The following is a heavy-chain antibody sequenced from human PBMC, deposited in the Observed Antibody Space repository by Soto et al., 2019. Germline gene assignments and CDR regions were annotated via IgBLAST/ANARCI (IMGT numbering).Heavy chain of an antibody. D-gene: IGHD3-10*01. V-gene: IGHV4-30-4*01. Sequence: SETLSLTCTFSVGSISSGDYYWSWIRQPPGKGLEWIGYIYYSGSTYYSPPLKSRVTISVDTSKNQFSLKLSSVTAADTAVYYCASVTPSYYHYWYDPWGQGTLGAVSS. CDR2: IYYSGST. J-gene: IGHJ5*02. CDR3: ASVTPSYYHYWYDP. CDR1: VGSISSGDYY.